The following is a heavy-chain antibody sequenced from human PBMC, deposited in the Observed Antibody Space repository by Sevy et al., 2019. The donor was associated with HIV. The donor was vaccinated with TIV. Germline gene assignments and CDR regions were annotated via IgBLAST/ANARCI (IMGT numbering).Heavy chain of an antibody. CDR3: AKGYMVRGAPTSFFDY. CDR2: ISWNSGSI. D-gene: IGHD3-10*01. CDR1: GFTFDDYG. Sequence: GGSLRLSCVASGFTFDDYGMHWVRQAPGKGLEWVSGISWNSGSIGYADSVKGRFTISRDNAKNSLYLQMNSLRAEDTALYYCAKGYMVRGAPTSFFDYWGQGTLVTVSS. J-gene: IGHJ4*02. V-gene: IGHV3-9*01.